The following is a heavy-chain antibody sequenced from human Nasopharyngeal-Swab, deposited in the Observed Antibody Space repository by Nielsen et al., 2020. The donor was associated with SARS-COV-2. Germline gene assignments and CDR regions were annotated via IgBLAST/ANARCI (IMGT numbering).Heavy chain of an antibody. Sequence: WIRQPPGKGLEWVALIYGGGFVTHYVDSAKGRFTVSRDDSRGTLSLQMNSLRVDDTAVYYCASARGSFDYWGQGAVVTVSS. V-gene: IGHV3-23*03. CDR3: ASARGSFDY. J-gene: IGHJ4*02. CDR2: IYGGGFVT.